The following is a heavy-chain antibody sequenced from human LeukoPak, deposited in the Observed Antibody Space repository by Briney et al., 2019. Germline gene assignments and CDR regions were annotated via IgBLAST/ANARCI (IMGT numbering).Heavy chain of an antibody. V-gene: IGHV1-69*01. CDR1: GGTFSSYA. CDR3: ARDLRYYGSGSYYNSYYY. D-gene: IGHD3-10*01. J-gene: IGHJ4*02. CDR2: IIPIFGTA. Sequence: GSSVKFSCTASGGTFSSYAISWVRQAPGQGIEWMGGIIPIFGTANYAQKFQGRVTITADESTSTAYMELSSLRSEDTAVYYCARDLRYYGSGSYYNSYYYWGQGTLVTVSS.